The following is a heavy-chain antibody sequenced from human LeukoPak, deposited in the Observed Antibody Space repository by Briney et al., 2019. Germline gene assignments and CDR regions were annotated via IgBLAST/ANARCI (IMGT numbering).Heavy chain of an antibody. D-gene: IGHD2-21*01. CDR2: VQDDGSNK. Sequence: GGSLRLSCVASGFSFSNYGMHWVRQAPGKGLEWVAFVQDDGSNKYYADSVKGRFTISRDNSNNTLYLQMNSLRAEDTAVYYCARSRGIPDAFDMWGLGTMVTVSS. V-gene: IGHV3-30*02. CDR1: GFSFSNYG. CDR3: ARSRGIPDAFDM. J-gene: IGHJ3*02.